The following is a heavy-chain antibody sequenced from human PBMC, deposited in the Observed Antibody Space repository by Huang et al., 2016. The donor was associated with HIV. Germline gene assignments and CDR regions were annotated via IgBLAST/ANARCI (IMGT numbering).Heavy chain of an antibody. J-gene: IGHJ4*02. CDR3: AREGQAQGYRMGSWDY. D-gene: IGHD3-16*02. CDR1: GFTVSSHY. V-gene: IGHV3-53*01. CDR2: IHIGGST. Sequence: EVQLVESGGGLIEPGGSLRLYCAASGFTVSSHYISWVRQAPGKGPEWVSAIHIGGSTYYRDSVNGRFTISRDNSKNTLYRQMSSLRVEDTAIYYCAREGQAQGYRMGSWDYWGQGTLVAVSS.